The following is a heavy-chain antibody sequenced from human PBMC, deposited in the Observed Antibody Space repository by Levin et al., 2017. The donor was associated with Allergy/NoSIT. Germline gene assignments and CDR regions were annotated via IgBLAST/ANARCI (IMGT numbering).Heavy chain of an antibody. CDR1: GGSISSGGYS. J-gene: IGHJ6*02. D-gene: IGHD3-10*01. CDR2: IYHSGST. Sequence: LRLSCAVSGGSISSGGYSWSWIRQPPGKGLEWIGYIYHSGSTYYNPSLKSRVTISVDRSKNQFSLKLSSVTAADTAVYYCASAITMVRGEVRYYGMDVWGQGTTVTVSS. CDR3: ASAITMVRGEVRYYGMDV. V-gene: IGHV4-30-2*01.